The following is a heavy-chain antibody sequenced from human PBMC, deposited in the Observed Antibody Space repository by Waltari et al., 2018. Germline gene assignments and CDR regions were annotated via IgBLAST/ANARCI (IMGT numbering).Heavy chain of an antibody. CDR3: AKGSVAVAGDYFDY. V-gene: IGHV3-9*01. CDR2: ISWNSGSI. J-gene: IGHJ4*02. D-gene: IGHD6-19*01. Sequence: VSGISWNSGSIGYADSVKGRFTISRDNAKNSLYLQMNSLRAEDTALYYCAKGSVAVAGDYFDYWGQGTLVTVSS.